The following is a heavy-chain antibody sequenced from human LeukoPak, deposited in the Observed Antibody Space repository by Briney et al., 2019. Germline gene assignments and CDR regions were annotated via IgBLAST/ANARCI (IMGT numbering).Heavy chain of an antibody. CDR3: AKDRALRGLHYFDY. Sequence: PGRSLRLSCAASGFTFDDYVMHWVRQAPGKGLEWVSGISWNSGTIAYADSVKGRFTISRDNAKNSLYLQMNSLRAEDTALYYCAKDRALRGLHYFDYWGQGTLVTVSS. J-gene: IGHJ4*02. V-gene: IGHV3-9*01. D-gene: IGHD5-24*01. CDR2: ISWNSGTI. CDR1: GFTFDDYV.